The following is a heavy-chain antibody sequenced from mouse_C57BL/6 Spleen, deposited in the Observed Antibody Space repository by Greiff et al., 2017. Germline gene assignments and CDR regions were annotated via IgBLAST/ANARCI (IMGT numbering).Heavy chain of an antibody. V-gene: IGHV14-2*01. J-gene: IGHJ1*03. CDR2: IDPEDGDT. CDR3: ARKSKGWYVGG. D-gene: IGHD1-3*01. CDR1: GFNIKDYY. Sequence: VQLQQSGAELVKPGASVKLSCTASGFNIKDYYMHWVKQRTEQGLEWIGRIDPEDGDTKYAPKFQGKATRTADTSSNTAYLQLSSLTSEDTAVYYCARKSKGWYVGGWGTGTTVTVAS.